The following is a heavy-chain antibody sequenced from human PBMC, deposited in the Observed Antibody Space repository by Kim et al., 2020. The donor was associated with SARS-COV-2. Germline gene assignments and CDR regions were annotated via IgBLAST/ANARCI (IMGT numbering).Heavy chain of an antibody. V-gene: IGHV3-30*18. Sequence: GGSLRLSCAASGFTFSGFGMHWIRQAPGKGLEWVAVISYDGSYKDYAASVEGRFTISRDNSKNTLYLQLNSLRVEDTAVYYCAKEVHVDTAMWGQGTLVNVSS. CDR3: AKEVHVDTAM. CDR1: GFTFSGFG. CDR2: ISYDGSYK. D-gene: IGHD5-18*01. J-gene: IGHJ4*02.